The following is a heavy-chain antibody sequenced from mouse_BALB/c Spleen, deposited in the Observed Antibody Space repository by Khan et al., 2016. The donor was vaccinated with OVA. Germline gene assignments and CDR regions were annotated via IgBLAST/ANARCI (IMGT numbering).Heavy chain of an antibody. Sequence: MQLEESGPSLVKPSQTLSLTCSVTGDSITTGYWNWIRKFPGNKLEYMGYIIYTGYTYYNPSLKSRISITRHTSNNQYYLQLTSVTAEYTASYYWARSTYRYAFVYWGQGTLVTISA. CDR2: IIYTGYT. D-gene: IGHD2-14*01. J-gene: IGHJ3*01. CDR3: ARSTYRYAFVY. CDR1: GDSITTGY. V-gene: IGHV3-8*02.